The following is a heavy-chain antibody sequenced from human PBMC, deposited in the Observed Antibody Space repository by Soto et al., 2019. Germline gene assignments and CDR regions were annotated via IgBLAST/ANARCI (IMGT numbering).Heavy chain of an antibody. CDR2: IVVGSGNT. CDR1: GFTFTSSA. CDR3: AADPTYYDYIWGSYRNGFDY. J-gene: IGHJ4*02. Sequence: ASVKVSCKASGFTFTSSAMQWVRQARGQRLEWIGWIVVGSGNTNYAQKFQERVTITRDMSTSTAYMELSSLRSEDTAVYYCAADPTYYDYIWGSYRNGFDYWGQGTLVTVSS. D-gene: IGHD3-16*02. V-gene: IGHV1-58*02.